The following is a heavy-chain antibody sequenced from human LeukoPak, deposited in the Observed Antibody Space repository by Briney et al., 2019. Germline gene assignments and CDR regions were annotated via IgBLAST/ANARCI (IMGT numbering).Heavy chain of an antibody. CDR3: ARARGWLYMDV. CDR1: GFSFSTYG. J-gene: IGHJ6*04. D-gene: IGHD3-9*01. V-gene: IGHV3-30*02. Sequence: GGSLSLSCAASGFSFSTYGMHWVRQAPGKGLEWLAFIQSDGRNKYYADSVKGRFTISRDNSKNTLFLQMNSLRAEDTAVYYCARARGWLYMDVWGKGTTVTVSS. CDR2: IQSDGRNK.